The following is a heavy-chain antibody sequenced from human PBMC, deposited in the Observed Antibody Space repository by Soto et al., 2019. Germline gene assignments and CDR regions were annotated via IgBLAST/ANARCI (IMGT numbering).Heavy chain of an antibody. Sequence: ASVKVSCNASGYTFSNFGLSWVRQAPGQGLEWMGWISGYNGNTNSAERLQGRVTMTTDTSKSTAYMEVRSRASDDTAVYNCARDKRYGFAWSSSSGMDVWGQGTTVTVSS. CDR1: GYTFSNFG. V-gene: IGHV1-18*01. J-gene: IGHJ6*02. D-gene: IGHD1-1*01. CDR2: ISGYNGNT. CDR3: ARDKRYGFAWSSSSGMDV.